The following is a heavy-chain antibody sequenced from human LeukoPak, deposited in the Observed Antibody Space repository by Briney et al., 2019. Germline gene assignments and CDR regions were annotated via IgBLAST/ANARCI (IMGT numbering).Heavy chain of an antibody. V-gene: IGHV4-38-2*02. CDR1: GYSISSGYY. J-gene: IGHJ3*02. D-gene: IGHD3-22*01. Sequence: SETLSLTCTVSGYSISSGYYWGWIRQPPGKGLEWIGSIYHSGSTYYNPSLKSRVTISVDTSKNQVSLKLNSVTAADTAMYFCARFSLYSSGVYRRNDAFDIWGQGTMVTVSS. CDR2: IYHSGST. CDR3: ARFSLYSSGVYRRNDAFDI.